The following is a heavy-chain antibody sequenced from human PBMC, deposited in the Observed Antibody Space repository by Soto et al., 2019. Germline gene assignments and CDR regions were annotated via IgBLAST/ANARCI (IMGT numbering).Heavy chain of an antibody. Sequence: PSETLSLTCTVSGCSISSYYWSWIRQPPGKGLEWIGYIYYSGSTNYNPSLKSRVTISVDTSKNQFSLKLSSVTAADTAVYYCASSPWDFGVVIKGGNWFDPWGQGTLVTVSS. D-gene: IGHD3-3*01. J-gene: IGHJ5*02. CDR1: GCSISSYY. V-gene: IGHV4-59*08. CDR2: IYYSGST. CDR3: ASSPWDFGVVIKGGNWFDP.